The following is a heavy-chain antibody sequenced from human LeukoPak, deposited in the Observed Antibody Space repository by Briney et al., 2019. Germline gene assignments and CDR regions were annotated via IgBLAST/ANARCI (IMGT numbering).Heavy chain of an antibody. D-gene: IGHD3-10*01. CDR1: GFTFGDYA. J-gene: IGHJ4*02. CDR3: TRDGDPYGSGSYYFDY. Sequence: QAGGSLRLSCTASGFTFGDYAMSWFRQAPGKGLEWVGFIRSKAYGGTTEYAASVKGRFTISRDDSKSIAYLQMNSLKTEDTAVYYCTRDGDPYGSGSYYFDYWGQGALVTVSS. V-gene: IGHV3-49*03. CDR2: IRSKAYGGTT.